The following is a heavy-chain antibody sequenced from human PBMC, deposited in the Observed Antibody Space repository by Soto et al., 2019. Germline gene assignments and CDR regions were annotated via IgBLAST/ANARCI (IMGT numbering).Heavy chain of an antibody. Sequence: SETLSLTCTVSGGSISSGGYYWSWIRQHPGKGLEWIGYIYYSGSTYYNPSLKSRVTISVDTSKNQFSLKLSSVTAADTAVYYCARGKEDYVWGSYRSSYYFDYWGQGTLVTVSS. D-gene: IGHD3-16*02. V-gene: IGHV4-31*03. CDR3: ARGKEDYVWGSYRSSYYFDY. CDR2: IYYSGST. CDR1: GGSISSGGYY. J-gene: IGHJ4*02.